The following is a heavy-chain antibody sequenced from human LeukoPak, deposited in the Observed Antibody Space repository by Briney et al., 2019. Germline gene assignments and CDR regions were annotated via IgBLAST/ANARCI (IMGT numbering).Heavy chain of an antibody. CDR3: VADHYNNHGNFDF. V-gene: IGHV1-24*01. D-gene: IGHD4-11*01. Sequence: ASVKLSCTVSGFILTEVSIHWLRQAPRKGPEWMGSFDRENDETIYSHNFQGRVAMTEGTSADTAYMELTSLRSDDTAVYYCVADHYNNHGNFDFWGQGTLVTVSS. J-gene: IGHJ4*02. CDR1: GFILTEVS. CDR2: FDRENDET.